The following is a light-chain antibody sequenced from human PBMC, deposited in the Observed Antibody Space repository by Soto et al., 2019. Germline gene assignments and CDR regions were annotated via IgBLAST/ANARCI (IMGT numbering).Light chain of an antibody. Sequence: EIVLTQSPATLSLAPGERATLSCRASQSVSSYLAWYQQKPGKAPRLLIYDASNRATGIPARFSGSGSGTDFTLTISILEPEDVSVYYCQQRSNWRYTFGQGTKLEIK. CDR2: DAS. CDR3: QQRSNWRYT. CDR1: QSVSSY. J-gene: IGKJ2*01. V-gene: IGKV3-11*01.